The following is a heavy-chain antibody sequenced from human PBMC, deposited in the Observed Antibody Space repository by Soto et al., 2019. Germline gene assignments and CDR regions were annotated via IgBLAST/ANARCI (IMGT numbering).Heavy chain of an antibody. D-gene: IGHD3-3*01. CDR2: IYYSGST. CDR1: GGSISSSSYY. CDR3: ARLSPSYYDFWGGHYGMDV. J-gene: IGHJ6*02. V-gene: IGHV4-39*01. Sequence: SETLSLTCTVSGGSISSSSYYWGWIRQPPGKGLEWIGSIYYSGSTYYNPSLKSRVTISVDTSKNQFSLKLSSVTAADTAVYYCARLSPSYYDFWGGHYGMDVWGQGTTVTVSS.